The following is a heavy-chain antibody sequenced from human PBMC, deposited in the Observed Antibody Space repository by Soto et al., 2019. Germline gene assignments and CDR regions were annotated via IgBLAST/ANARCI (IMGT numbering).Heavy chain of an antibody. CDR2: ISGSGGST. CDR1: GFTFSSYA. D-gene: IGHD6-19*01. V-gene: IGHV3-23*01. Sequence: PGGSLRLSCAASGFTFSSYAMSWVRQAPGKGLEWVSAISGSGGSTYYADSVKGRFTISRDNSKNTLYLQMNSLRAEDTAVYYCAKGEYSSGWYEDYYYYGMDVWGQGTTVTVSS. CDR3: AKGEYSSGWYEDYYYYGMDV. J-gene: IGHJ6*02.